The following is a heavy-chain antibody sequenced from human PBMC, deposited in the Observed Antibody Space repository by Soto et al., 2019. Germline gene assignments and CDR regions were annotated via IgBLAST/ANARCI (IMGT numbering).Heavy chain of an antibody. J-gene: IGHJ6*04. CDR3: VNGKEPSFWSGRLDYYYYGMDV. Sequence: GGSLRLSCAASGFTFSSYAMSWVRQAPGKGLEWVSAISGSGGSTYYADSVKGRFTISRDNSKNTLYLQMNSLRAEDTAVYYCVNGKEPSFWSGRLDYYYYGMDVWGKGTTVTVSS. CDR2: ISGSGGST. V-gene: IGHV3-23*01. D-gene: IGHD3-3*01. CDR1: GFTFSSYA.